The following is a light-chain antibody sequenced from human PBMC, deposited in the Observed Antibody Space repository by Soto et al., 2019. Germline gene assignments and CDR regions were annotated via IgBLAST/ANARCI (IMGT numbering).Light chain of an antibody. CDR3: QQHSNSPWT. J-gene: IGKJ1*01. Sequence: EIVLTQSPGTLSLSPGESAALSCRASQSITSNYLVWYRQKPGQAPRLLIYAISSRAAGIPDRLSGSGSGTDFTLTIPRLEPEDSAVYYCQQHSNSPWTFGQGTRVEI. CDR1: QSITSNY. CDR2: AIS. V-gene: IGKV3D-20*02.